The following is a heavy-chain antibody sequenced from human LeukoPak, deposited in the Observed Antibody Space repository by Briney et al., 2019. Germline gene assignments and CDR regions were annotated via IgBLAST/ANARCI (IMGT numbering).Heavy chain of an antibody. Sequence: SETLSLTCAVYGGSFSGYYWSWIRQPPGKGLEWIGEINHSGSTNYNPSLKSRVTISVDTSKNQFSLKLSSVTAADTAVYYCARIRSIAAAVEDPSYYYYYGMGVWGQGTTVTVSS. CDR1: GGSFSGYY. J-gene: IGHJ6*02. V-gene: IGHV4-34*01. CDR2: INHSGST. D-gene: IGHD6-13*01. CDR3: ARIRSIAAAVEDPSYYYYYGMGV.